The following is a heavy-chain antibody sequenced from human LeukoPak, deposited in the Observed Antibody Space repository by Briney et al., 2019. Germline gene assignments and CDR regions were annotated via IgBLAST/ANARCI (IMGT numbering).Heavy chain of an antibody. CDR2: ISNDGVNI. D-gene: IGHD3-22*01. V-gene: IGHV3-30*04. CDR1: GFTFITIA. CDR3: ARPITTYYYDSSCPFEY. Sequence: ARSMSLSCAPSGFTFITIAMHWVRQGPGKGLEWVAVISNDGVNIYYADSVKGHKTLCRDNSKNTLYLQMHSLRAEDTAVYYCARPITTYYYDSSCPFEYWGQGTLLRVSS. J-gene: IGHJ4*02.